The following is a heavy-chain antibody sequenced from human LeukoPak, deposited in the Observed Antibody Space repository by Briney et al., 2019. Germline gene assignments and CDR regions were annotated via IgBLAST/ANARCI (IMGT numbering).Heavy chain of an antibody. CDR3: ARDRDTVDAFGI. D-gene: IGHD4-17*01. CDR2: IYHSGST. V-gene: IGHV4-38-2*02. Sequence: PSGTLSLTCTVSGYSISSGYYWGWIRQPPGKGLEWIGSIYHSGSTYYNPSLKSRVTISVDTSKNQFSLKLSSVTAADTAVYYCARDRDTVDAFGIWGQGTMVTVSS. CDR1: GYSISSGYY. J-gene: IGHJ3*02.